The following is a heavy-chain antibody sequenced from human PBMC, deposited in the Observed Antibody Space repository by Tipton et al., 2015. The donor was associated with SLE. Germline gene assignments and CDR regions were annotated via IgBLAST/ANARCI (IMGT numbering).Heavy chain of an antibody. J-gene: IGHJ4*02. V-gene: IGHV4-59*08. Sequence: TLSLTCTVSGASISSLYWSWIRQPPGKGLEWIGCISYSGSTNYNPSLRSRVTISVDTSKNQFSLKLSSVTAADTAVYYCARGARVPAAKAFDYWGQGTLVTVSS. CDR3: ARGARVPAAKAFDY. CDR2: ISYSGST. D-gene: IGHD2-2*01. CDR1: GASISSLY.